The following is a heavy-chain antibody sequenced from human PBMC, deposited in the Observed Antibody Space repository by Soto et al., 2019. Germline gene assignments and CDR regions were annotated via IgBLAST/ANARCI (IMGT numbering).Heavy chain of an antibody. CDR3: ARGTGGVVVITADDAFDI. D-gene: IGHD3-22*01. V-gene: IGHV1-69*13. CDR2: IIPIFGTA. Sequence: SVKVACKSSVCTFSSYAISWVRQAPGQRLEKMRGIIPIFGTANYAQKFQGRVTITADESTSTAYMELSSLRSEDTAVYYFARGTGGVVVITADDAFDIWGQGTMVTVSS. CDR1: VCTFSSYA. J-gene: IGHJ3*02.